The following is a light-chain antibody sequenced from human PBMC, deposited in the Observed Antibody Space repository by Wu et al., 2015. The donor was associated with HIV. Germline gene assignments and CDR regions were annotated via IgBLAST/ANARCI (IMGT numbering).Light chain of an antibody. J-gene: IGKJ1*01. CDR3: QQYNTNPWT. CDR1: QSMSSW. Sequence: DIQMTQSPSTLSASVGDTVTISCRASQSMSSWLAWYQQRPGKAPKLLIYKASSLESGVPPRFSGSGSGSEFTLTISSLQPDDFATYYCQQYNTNPWTFGQGTKVEIK. CDR2: KAS. V-gene: IGKV1-5*03.